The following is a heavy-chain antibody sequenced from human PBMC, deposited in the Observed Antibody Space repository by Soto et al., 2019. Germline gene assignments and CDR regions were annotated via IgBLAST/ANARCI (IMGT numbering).Heavy chain of an antibody. CDR3: ARGGSSRFAN. D-gene: IGHD6-13*01. V-gene: IGHV3-7*05. J-gene: IGHJ4*02. CDR2: IKQDGSEK. CDR1: GFTFSTDW. Sequence: HPGGSLRLSCAASGFTFSTDWMSWVRQAPGKGLEWVANIKQDGSEKYYVDSVKGRFTISRDNAKNSLYLQMNSLRAEDTAVYYCARGGSSRFANWGQGTLVTVSS.